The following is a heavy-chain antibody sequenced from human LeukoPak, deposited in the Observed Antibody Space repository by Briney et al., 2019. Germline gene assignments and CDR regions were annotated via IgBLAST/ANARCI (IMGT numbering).Heavy chain of an antibody. CDR3: TRPEYDGDSGAVNDY. CDR2: IYYSGST. J-gene: IGHJ4*02. CDR1: GGSISSYY. V-gene: IGHV4-59*08. Sequence: PSETLSLTCTVSGGSISSYYWSWIRQPPGKGLEWIGYIYYSGSTNYNPSLKSRVTISVDTSKNQFSLKLSSVTAADTAVYYCTRPEYDGDSGAVNDYWGQGTLVTVSS. D-gene: IGHD4-23*01.